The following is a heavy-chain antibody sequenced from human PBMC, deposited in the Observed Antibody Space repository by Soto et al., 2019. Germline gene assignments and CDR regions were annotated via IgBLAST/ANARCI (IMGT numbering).Heavy chain of an antibody. J-gene: IGHJ6*02. CDR3: ARGDYYYGMDV. Sequence: PSETLSLTCTVSGGSVSSGSYYWSWIRQPPGKGLEWIGYIYYSGSTNYIPSLKSRVTISVDTSKNQFSLKLSSVTAADTAVYYCARGDYYYGMDVWGQGTTVTVSS. CDR1: GGSVSSGSYY. V-gene: IGHV4-61*01. CDR2: IYYSGST.